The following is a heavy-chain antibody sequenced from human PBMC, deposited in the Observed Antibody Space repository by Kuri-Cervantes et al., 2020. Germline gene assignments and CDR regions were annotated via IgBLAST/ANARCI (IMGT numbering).Heavy chain of an antibody. V-gene: IGHV3-11*04. CDR1: GFTFSDYY. CDR2: ISSSGSTI. CDR3: ARGSRGRGYYMDV. J-gene: IGHJ6*03. D-gene: IGHD3-16*01. Sequence: GESLTLSCAASGFTFSDYYMSWIRQAPGKGLGVSYISSSGSTIYYADSVKGRFTISRDNAKNSLYLQMNSLRAEDTAVYYCARGSRGRGYYMDVWGKGTAVTVSS.